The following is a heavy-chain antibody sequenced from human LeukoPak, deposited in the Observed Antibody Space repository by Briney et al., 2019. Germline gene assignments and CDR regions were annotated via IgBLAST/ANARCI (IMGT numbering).Heavy chain of an antibody. D-gene: IGHD2-2*01. CDR1: GFTFNGYW. Sequence: GGSLRLSCAASGFTFNGYWMHWVRQAPGKGLVWVSRIDSDGSGATYADSVKGRFTISRDNAKNSPYLQMNSLRAEDTAVYYCARVGGYCSSTSCFSDYWGQGTLVTVSS. V-gene: IGHV3-74*01. J-gene: IGHJ4*02. CDR2: IDSDGSGA. CDR3: ARVGGYCSSTSCFSDY.